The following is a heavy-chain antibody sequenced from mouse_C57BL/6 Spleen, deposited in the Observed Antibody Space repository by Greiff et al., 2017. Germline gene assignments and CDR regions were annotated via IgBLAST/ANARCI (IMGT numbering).Heavy chain of an antibody. CDR2: IYPGSGNT. V-gene: IGHV1-76*01. CDR3: ARRRTDYYAMDY. Sequence: VQRVESGAELVRPGASVKLSCKASGYTFTDYYINWVKQRPGQGLEWIARIYPGSGNTYYNEKFKGKGTLTAEKSSSTAYMQLSSLTSEDSAVYFCARRRTDYYAMDYWGQGTSVTVSS. J-gene: IGHJ4*01. CDR1: GYTFTDYY. D-gene: IGHD1-1*01.